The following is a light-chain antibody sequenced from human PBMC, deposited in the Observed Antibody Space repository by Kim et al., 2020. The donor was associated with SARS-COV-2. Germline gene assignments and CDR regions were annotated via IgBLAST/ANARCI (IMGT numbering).Light chain of an antibody. CDR3: QQYYNWPPWA. Sequence: SPGERATLYCMSSQGVSSNLAWYQQKPGQAPRLLIYGASTRATGIPARFSGSVSGTEFTLTISSLQSEDFAVYYCQQYYNWPPWAFGQGAKVDIK. CDR1: QGVSSN. CDR2: GAS. V-gene: IGKV3-15*01. J-gene: IGKJ1*01.